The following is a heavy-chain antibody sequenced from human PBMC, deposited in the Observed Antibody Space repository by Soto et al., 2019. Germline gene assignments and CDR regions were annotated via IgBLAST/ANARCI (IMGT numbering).Heavy chain of an antibody. Sequence: GGSLRLSCAASGFTFSGYNMNWVRQAPGKGLEWVSYISSTNSTKYYADSVKGRFTISRDNPKNSPYLQMNSLRDEDTAVYYCARDLGYCVSPSCYRFAPWGQGTLVTVYS. V-gene: IGHV3-48*02. CDR3: ARDLGYCVSPSCYRFAP. D-gene: IGHD2-2*02. J-gene: IGHJ5*02. CDR2: ISSTNSTK. CDR1: GFTFSGYN.